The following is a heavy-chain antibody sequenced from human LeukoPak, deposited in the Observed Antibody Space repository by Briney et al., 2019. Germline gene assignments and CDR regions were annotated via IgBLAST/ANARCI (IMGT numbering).Heavy chain of an antibody. V-gene: IGHV4-34*01. CDR1: GGSFSGYY. D-gene: IGHD6-13*01. CDR2: IYHSGST. CDR3: ARGSSWAYYFDY. Sequence: SETLSLTCAVYGGSFSGYYWSWIRQPPGKGLEWIGYIYHSGSTYYNPSLKSRVTISVDRSKNQFSLKLSSVTAADTAVYYCARGSSWAYYFDYWGQGTLVTVSS. J-gene: IGHJ4*02.